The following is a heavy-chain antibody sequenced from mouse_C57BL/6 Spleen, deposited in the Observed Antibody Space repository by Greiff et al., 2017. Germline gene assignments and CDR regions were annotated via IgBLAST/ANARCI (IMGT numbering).Heavy chain of an antibody. CDR1: GYTFTSYW. D-gene: IGHD2-5*01. CDR3: ARRLAYYSNFYAMDY. CDR2: IDPSDSYT. J-gene: IGHJ4*01. Sequence: QVQLQQPGAELVMPGASVKLSCKASGYTFTSYWMHWVKQRPGQGLEWIGEIDPSDSYTNYNQKFKGKSTLTVDKSSRTAYMQLSSLTSEDSAVYYCARRLAYYSNFYAMDYWGQGTSVTVSS. V-gene: IGHV1-69*01.